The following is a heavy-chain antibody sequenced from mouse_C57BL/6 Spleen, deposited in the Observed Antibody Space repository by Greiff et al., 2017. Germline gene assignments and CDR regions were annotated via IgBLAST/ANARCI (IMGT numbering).Heavy chain of an antibody. Sequence: EVKLVESGGGLVQPGGSLSLSCAASGFTFTDYYMSWVRQPPGKALEWLGFIRNKANGYTTEYSASVKGRFTISRDNSQSILYLQMNALGAEDSATYYCARYSPSWAWFAYWGQGTLVTVSA. CDR1: GFTFTDYY. J-gene: IGHJ3*01. V-gene: IGHV7-3*01. D-gene: IGHD4-1*01. CDR2: IRNKANGYTT. CDR3: ARYSPSWAWFAY.